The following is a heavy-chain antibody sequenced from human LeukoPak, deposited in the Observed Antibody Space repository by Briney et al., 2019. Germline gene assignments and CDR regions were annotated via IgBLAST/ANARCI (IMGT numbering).Heavy chain of an antibody. CDR3: AAVKTYYYDTSGYYFPLNAFDI. V-gene: IGHV1-8*01. CDR1: GYTFTSYD. D-gene: IGHD3-22*01. Sequence: ASVTVSCKASGYTFTSYDINWVRQATGQGLEWMGWMNPNSGNTGYAQKFQGRVTMTEDTSTDTAYMELSSLRSEDTAVYYCAAVKTYYYDTSGYYFPLNAFDIWGQGTMVTVSS. J-gene: IGHJ3*02. CDR2: MNPNSGNT.